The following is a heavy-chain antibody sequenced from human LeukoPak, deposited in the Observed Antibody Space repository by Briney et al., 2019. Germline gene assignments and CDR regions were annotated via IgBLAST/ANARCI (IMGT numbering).Heavy chain of an antibody. CDR2: IYSGGST. V-gene: IGHV3-53*01. Sequence: PGGSLRLSCAASGFTFSSYGLSWVRQAPGKGLEWVSVIYSGGSTYYADSVKGRFTISRDNPKNTLYLQMNSLRAEDTAVYYCARINYYDSSGYYDYWGQGTLVTVSS. D-gene: IGHD3-22*01. J-gene: IGHJ4*02. CDR1: GFTFSSYG. CDR3: ARINYYDSSGYYDY.